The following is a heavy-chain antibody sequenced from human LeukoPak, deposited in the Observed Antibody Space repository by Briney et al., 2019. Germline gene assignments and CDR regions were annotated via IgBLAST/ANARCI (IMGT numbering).Heavy chain of an antibody. J-gene: IGHJ6*02. Sequence: ASVKVSCKASGYTFTSYGISWVRQAPGQGLEWMGWISAYNGNTNYAQKLQGRVTMTTDTSTSTAYMELRSLRSDDTAVYYCARVRGSYYYGSGSYYNPYYYGMDVWGQGTTVTVSS. D-gene: IGHD3-10*01. V-gene: IGHV1-18*01. CDR1: GYTFTSYG. CDR3: ARVRGSYYYGSGSYYNPYYYGMDV. CDR2: ISAYNGNT.